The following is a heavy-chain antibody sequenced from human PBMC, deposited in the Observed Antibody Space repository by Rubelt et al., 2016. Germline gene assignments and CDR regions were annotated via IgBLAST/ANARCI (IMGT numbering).Heavy chain of an antibody. CDR2: MNPNSGNT. CDR1: GYIFTSYD. Sequence: QVQLVQSGAEVKKPGASVKVSCKASGYIFTSYDINWVRQATGQGLEWMGWMNPNSGNTGYAQKFQGRVTMTRNTSISTAYMELSSLSTGDTAVNYCARMVNDFWSGYHNWFDPWGQGTLVTVSS. V-gene: IGHV1-8*01. J-gene: IGHJ5*02. D-gene: IGHD3-3*01. CDR3: ARMVNDFWSGYHNWFDP.